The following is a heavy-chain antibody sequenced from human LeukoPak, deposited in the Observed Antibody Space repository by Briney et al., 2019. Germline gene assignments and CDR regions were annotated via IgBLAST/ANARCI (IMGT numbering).Heavy chain of an antibody. J-gene: IGHJ4*02. CDR2: ISTYNGNT. D-gene: IGHD1-7*01. V-gene: IGHV1-18*01. Sequence: GASVKVSCKASGYTFMSYGINWVRQAPGQGLEWMGWISTYNGNTNYAQNLLARVTLTTDTSTSTAYMELRSLRSDDTAVYYCAREPYITGTVADYWGQGTLVTVSS. CDR1: GYTFMSYG. CDR3: AREPYITGTVADY.